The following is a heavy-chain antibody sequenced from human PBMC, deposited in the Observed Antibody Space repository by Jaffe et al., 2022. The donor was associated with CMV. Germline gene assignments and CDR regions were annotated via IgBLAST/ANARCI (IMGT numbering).Heavy chain of an antibody. CDR1: GFTFRRYW. CDR3: IRGGGGNSGFDY. Sequence: EVQLVESGGGLVQPGGSLRLSCAASGFTFRRYWMHWVRQPPGKGLVWVSRINTDGSSTMYADSVKGRFTISSDNAKNMLYLQMNSLRVEDTAIYYCIRGGGGNSGFDYWGQGTLVTVSS. CDR2: INTDGSST. V-gene: IGHV3-74*03. D-gene: IGHD2-21*02. J-gene: IGHJ4*02.